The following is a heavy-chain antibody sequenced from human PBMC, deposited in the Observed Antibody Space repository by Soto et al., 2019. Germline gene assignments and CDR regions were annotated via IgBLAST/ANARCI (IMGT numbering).Heavy chain of an antibody. CDR2: IYSGGST. Sequence: GGSLRLSCAASGFTVSSNYMSWVRQAPGKGLEWVSVIYSGGSTYYADSVKGRFTISRDNSKNTLYLQMNSLRAEDTAVYYCASYSYGLYYFDYWGQGTLVTVSS. D-gene: IGHD5-18*01. V-gene: IGHV3-53*01. J-gene: IGHJ4*02. CDR1: GFTVSSNY. CDR3: ASYSYGLYYFDY.